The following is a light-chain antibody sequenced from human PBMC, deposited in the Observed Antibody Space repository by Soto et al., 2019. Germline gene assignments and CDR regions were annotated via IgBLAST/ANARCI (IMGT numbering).Light chain of an antibody. CDR3: HQYNFWPT. Sequence: EIVMTQSPATLSVSPGERATLSCRASQSLRSDLAWYQQKPGQSPRLLIYGTSTRATGIPARFSGSGSGTDFTLTISSLQSEDFAVYYCHQYNFWPTFGQGTKVDI. J-gene: IGKJ1*01. CDR1: QSLRSD. CDR2: GTS. V-gene: IGKV3-15*01.